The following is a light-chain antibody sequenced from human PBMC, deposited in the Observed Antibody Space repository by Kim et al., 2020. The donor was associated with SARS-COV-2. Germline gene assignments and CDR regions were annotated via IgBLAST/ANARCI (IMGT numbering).Light chain of an antibody. Sequence: PGKTASITCGGTSLGSPSVPWYQQKPGQAPVLVIYYDSDRPSGIPERFSGSNSGNTATLAISRVEAGDEADYYCQVWDSSSDHYVVFGGGTQLTVL. CDR1: SLGSPS. J-gene: IGLJ2*01. CDR3: QVWDSSSDHYVV. CDR2: YDS. V-gene: IGLV3-21*04.